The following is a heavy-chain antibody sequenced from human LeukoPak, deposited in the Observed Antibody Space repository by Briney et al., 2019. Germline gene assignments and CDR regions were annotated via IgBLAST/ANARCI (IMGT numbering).Heavy chain of an antibody. CDR1: GGSISSSSYY. CDR3: ARLHDGYRYGADY. D-gene: IGHD5-18*01. J-gene: IGHJ4*02. V-gene: IGHV4-39*01. CDR2: NHYSGRS. Sequence: SETLSLTCTVSGGSISSSSYYWAWIRQPPGKGLEWIGANHYSGRSYHSPSLKSRVTISVDTSKNQFSLKLSPVTAADTAVYYCARLHDGYRYGADYWGQGTLVTAS.